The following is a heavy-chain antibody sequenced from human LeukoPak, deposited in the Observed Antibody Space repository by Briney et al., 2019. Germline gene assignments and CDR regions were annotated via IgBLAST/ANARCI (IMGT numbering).Heavy chain of an antibody. CDR1: GGSFSGYY. J-gene: IGHJ4*02. D-gene: IGHD1-26*01. CDR3: ARGPGGSYGY. V-gene: IGHV4-34*01. CDR2: INHSGST. Sequence: SETLSLTCAVYGGSFSGYYWSWIRQPPGKGLEWIGEINHSGSTNYNPSLKSRVTISVDTSRSQFSLELRSVTTADTAVYYCARGPGGSYGYWGQGTLVTVSS.